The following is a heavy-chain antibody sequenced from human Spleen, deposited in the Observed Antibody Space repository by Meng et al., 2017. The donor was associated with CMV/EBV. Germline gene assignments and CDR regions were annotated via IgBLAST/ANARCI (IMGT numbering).Heavy chain of an antibody. CDR2: IHPKNGVT. D-gene: IGHD3-16*01. V-gene: IGHV1-2*02. J-gene: IGHJ3*02. CDR1: GYTLTDYH. Sequence: ASVKVSCKASGYTLTDYHLHWVRQAPGQGLEWMAWIHPKNGVTNYGQKFQGRVTLSRDTSISTAYMELRRLTSDDTAVYYCAREVLRRITLGAFDIWGQGTMVTVSS. CDR3: AREVLRRITLGAFDI.